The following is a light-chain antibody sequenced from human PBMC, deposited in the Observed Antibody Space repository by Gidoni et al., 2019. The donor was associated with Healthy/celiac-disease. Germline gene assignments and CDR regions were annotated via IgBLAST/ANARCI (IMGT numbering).Light chain of an antibody. V-gene: IGKV3-20*01. J-gene: IGKJ4*01. CDR2: GAS. CDR3: QQYGSSVLT. Sequence: EIVLTQSPGTLSLSPGERATLSCRASQRVSDTYLAWYQQKPGQAPRLLIYGASSRASGIPDRFSGSGSGTDFTLTISRLEPEDFAVYYCQQYGSSVLTFGGGTKVEIK. CDR1: QRVSDTY.